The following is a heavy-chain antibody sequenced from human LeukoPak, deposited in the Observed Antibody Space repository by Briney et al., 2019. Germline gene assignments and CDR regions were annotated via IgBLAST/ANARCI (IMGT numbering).Heavy chain of an antibody. J-gene: IGHJ4*02. CDR1: GFTFSVYW. D-gene: IGHD2-21*01. CDR2: INSDGYSI. Sequence: PGGSLRPSCAASGFTFSVYWMHWVRQVPGEGLVWVSRINSDGYSIAYADSVKGRFTISRDNAKNTLYLEMNSLRAEDTAVYYCVRLVAMPYPYFDYWGQGTLVTVSS. CDR3: VRLVAMPYPYFDY. V-gene: IGHV3-74*01.